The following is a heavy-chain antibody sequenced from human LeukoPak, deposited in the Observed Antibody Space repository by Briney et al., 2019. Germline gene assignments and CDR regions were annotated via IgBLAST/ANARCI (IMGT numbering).Heavy chain of an antibody. V-gene: IGHV3-74*01. D-gene: IGHD5-18*01. CDR2: IKSDGSTT. CDR3: ARVVDTHFDY. Sequence: GGSLRLSCAASGLTFSSYWMHWVRQAPGKGLVWVSRIKSDGSTTTYADSVKGRFTISRDNAKNTLYLQMNSLRAEDTAVYYCARVVDTHFDYWGQGTLVTVSS. J-gene: IGHJ4*02. CDR1: GLTFSSYW.